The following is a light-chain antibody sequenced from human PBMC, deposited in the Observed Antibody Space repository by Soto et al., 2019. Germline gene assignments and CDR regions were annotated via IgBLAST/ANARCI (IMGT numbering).Light chain of an antibody. Sequence: EIVLTQSPANLSLSPGERATLSCRASPSVSSYLAWYQQKPGQAPRLLIYDASNRATGIPARFSGSGSGTDFTLTISRLEPEDFAVYYCQQYGSSGTFGQGTKVDIK. CDR2: DAS. J-gene: IGKJ1*01. V-gene: IGKV3-11*01. CDR1: PSVSSY. CDR3: QQYGSSGT.